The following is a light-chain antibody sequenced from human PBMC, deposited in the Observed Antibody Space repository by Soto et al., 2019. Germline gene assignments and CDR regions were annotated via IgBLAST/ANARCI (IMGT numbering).Light chain of an antibody. CDR1: SSNIGTPYD. CDR2: GNI. CDR3: QSYDSSLSGVV. Sequence: QSVLTQPPSVSGAPGQRVTISCTGSSSNIGTPYDVHWYQQLPGTAPKLLIYGNINRPSGVPDRFSGSKSGTSASLAITGLRAEDEADYYCQSYDSSLSGVVFGGGTKLTVL. J-gene: IGLJ2*01. V-gene: IGLV1-40*01.